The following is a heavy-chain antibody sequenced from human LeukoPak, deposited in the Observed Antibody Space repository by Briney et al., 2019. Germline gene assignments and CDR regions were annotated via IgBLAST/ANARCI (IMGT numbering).Heavy chain of an antibody. CDR3: ARAGEPYYYDSSTYPPTWYFDL. D-gene: IGHD3-22*01. CDR1: GGSISSYY. J-gene: IGHJ2*01. CDR2: IYYSGST. V-gene: IGHV4-59*01. Sequence: SETLSLTCTVSGGSISSYYWSWLRQPPGKGLEWIGYIYYSGSTKYNPSLKSRVTISVDTSKNQFSLKLSSVTAADTAVYYCARAGEPYYYDSSTYPPTWYFDLWGRGTLVTVSS.